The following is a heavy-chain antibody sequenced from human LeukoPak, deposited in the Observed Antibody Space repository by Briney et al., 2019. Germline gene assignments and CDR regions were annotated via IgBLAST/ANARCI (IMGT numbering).Heavy chain of an antibody. J-gene: IGHJ5*02. CDR1: GGSISSGGYY. D-gene: IGHD2-2*02. CDR2: IYYSGST. Sequence: MPSETLSLTCTVSGGSISSGGYYWSWIRQHPGKGLEWIGYIYYSGSTYYNPSLKSRVTISVDTSKNQFSLKLSSVTAADTAVYYCASTGRSDVTVPAAILGAWGQGTLVTVSS. CDR3: ASTGRSDVTVPAAILGA. V-gene: IGHV4-31*03.